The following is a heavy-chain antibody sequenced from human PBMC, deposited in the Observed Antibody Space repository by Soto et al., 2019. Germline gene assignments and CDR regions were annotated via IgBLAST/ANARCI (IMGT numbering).Heavy chain of an antibody. CDR1: GYTITGYY. Sequence: QVQLVQSGAEVKKPGASVKVSCKASGYTITGYYMHWVRQAPGQGLEWMGWINPNSGGTNYAQKFQGWVTMTRDTSISTAYMEPSRLRSDDTAVYYCARWGDLYCSGGSCYSSFDPWGQGTLVTVSS. CDR3: ARWGDLYCSGGSCYSSFDP. J-gene: IGHJ5*02. D-gene: IGHD2-15*01. V-gene: IGHV1-2*04. CDR2: INPNSGGT.